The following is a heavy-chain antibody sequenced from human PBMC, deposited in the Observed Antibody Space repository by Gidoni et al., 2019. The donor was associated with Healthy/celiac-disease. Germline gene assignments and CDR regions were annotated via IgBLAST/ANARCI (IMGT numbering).Heavy chain of an antibody. CDR1: GCTVSSYA. CDR3: ANGDRGGSPYYYYGMDV. Sequence: EGQLLESGGGVVQPGGSLRRYCAASGCTVSSYAMSWVRQAPGKGLDWVSAISGSGGSTYYAASVKGRFTISRANSKNTLYLQMNSLSAEDTAVYYCANGDRGGSPYYYYGMDVWGQGTTVTVSS. J-gene: IGHJ6*02. CDR2: ISGSGGST. V-gene: IGHV3-23*01. D-gene: IGHD1-26*01.